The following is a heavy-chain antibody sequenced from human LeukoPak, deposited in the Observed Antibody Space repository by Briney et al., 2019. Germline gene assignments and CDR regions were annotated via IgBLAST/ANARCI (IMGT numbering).Heavy chain of an antibody. V-gene: IGHV4-4*07. J-gene: IGHJ4*02. CDR2: IYSSGST. D-gene: IGHD3-16*01. Sequence: SETLSLTCTVSGGSISSYYWSWIRQPAGKGLEWIGRIYSSGSTNYNPSLKSRVTMSVDTFKNQFSLNLSSVTAADTAVYYCARAPTREGGGALFDYWGQGTLVTVSS. CDR3: ARAPTREGGGALFDY. CDR1: GGSISSYY.